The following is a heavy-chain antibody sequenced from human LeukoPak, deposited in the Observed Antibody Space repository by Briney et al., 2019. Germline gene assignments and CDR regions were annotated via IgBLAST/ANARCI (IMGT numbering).Heavy chain of an antibody. V-gene: IGHV3-30-3*01. CDR3: ARDRLTMIVYYFDY. J-gene: IGHJ4*02. CDR2: ISYDGSNK. Sequence: GRSLRLSCAASGFTFSSYAMHWVRQAPGKGLERVAVISYDGSNKYYADSVKGRFTISRDNSKNTLYLQMNSLRAEDTAVYYCARDRLTMIVYYFDYWGQGTLVTVSS. CDR1: GFTFSSYA. D-gene: IGHD3-22*01.